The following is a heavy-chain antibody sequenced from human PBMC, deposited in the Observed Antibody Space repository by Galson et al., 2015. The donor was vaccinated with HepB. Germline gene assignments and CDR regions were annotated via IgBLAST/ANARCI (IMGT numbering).Heavy chain of an antibody. V-gene: IGHV1-46*01. CDR2: INLSGDFT. Sequence: SVKVSCKASGYPFTSYDIHWVRQFPGQGLEWMGVINLSGDFTNYTQTFQGRVTMTTDRSTTTVYMELSSLRSEDTALCFCARGLYSSAWSLDSWGQGTLVTVSS. CDR1: GYPFTSYD. CDR3: ARGLYSSAWSLDS. J-gene: IGHJ4*02. D-gene: IGHD6-19*01.